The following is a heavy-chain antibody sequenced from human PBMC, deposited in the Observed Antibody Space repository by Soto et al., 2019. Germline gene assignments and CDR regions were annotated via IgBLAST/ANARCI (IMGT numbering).Heavy chain of an antibody. CDR3: ARVGLAAAGIGAPSYDY. V-gene: IGHV3-48*01. D-gene: IGHD6-13*01. J-gene: IGHJ4*02. CDR1: GFTFSGAS. CDR2: ISSGGSPI. Sequence: GGSLRLSCAASGFTFSGASMNWVRQAPGKGLEWLSYISSGGSPIFYADSVKGRFTISRDNSKNTLYLQMNSLRAEDTAVYYCARVGLAAAGIGAPSYDYWGQGTLVTVSS.